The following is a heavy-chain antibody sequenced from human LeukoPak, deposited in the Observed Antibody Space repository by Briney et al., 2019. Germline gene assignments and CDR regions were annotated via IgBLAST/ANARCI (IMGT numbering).Heavy chain of an antibody. CDR2: IYHSGST. J-gene: IGHJ4*02. V-gene: IGHV4-4*02. CDR1: GGSISSSNW. CDR3: ASNTGTVFDY. Sequence: YPSGTLSLTCAVSGGSISSSNWWNWVRQPPGKGLEWIGEIYHSGSTNYNPSLKSRVTISLEMSKQQFSLNLTSVTAADTAVYYCASNTGTVFDYWGQGALVTVSS. D-gene: IGHD7-27*01.